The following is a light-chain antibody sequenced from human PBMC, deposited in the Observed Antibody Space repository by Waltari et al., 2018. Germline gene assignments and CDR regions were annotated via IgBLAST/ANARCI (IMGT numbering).Light chain of an antibody. CDR2: DVS. J-gene: IGLJ3*02. V-gene: IGLV2-14*03. CDR1: SGDVGASNY. Sequence: QSALTQPASVSGSPGRSTTIPCTGASGDVGASNYVPWYQQHQGKAPKLMIYDVSVRPSGVTNRFSASKYGNTASLPLSGLQAEDEADYDCCPNIRSTLTWVFGGGTELTVL. CDR3: CPNIRSTLTWV.